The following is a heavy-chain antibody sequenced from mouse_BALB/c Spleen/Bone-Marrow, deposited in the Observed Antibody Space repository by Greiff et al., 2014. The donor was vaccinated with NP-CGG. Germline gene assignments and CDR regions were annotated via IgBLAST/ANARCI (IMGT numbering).Heavy chain of an antibody. V-gene: IGHV1-39*01. CDR3: ARVGDNRHFDV. CDR1: GYSFTGYN. D-gene: IGHD3-3*01. J-gene: IGHJ1*01. Sequence: EVKLVESGPELEKPGASVKISCKASGYSFTGYNMNWVKQSNGKSLEWIGNIDPYYGGTDYNQKFKGKATLAVDKSSSTAYMQLKSLTSEDSAVYYCARVGDNRHFDVWGAGTTVTVSS. CDR2: IDPYYGGT.